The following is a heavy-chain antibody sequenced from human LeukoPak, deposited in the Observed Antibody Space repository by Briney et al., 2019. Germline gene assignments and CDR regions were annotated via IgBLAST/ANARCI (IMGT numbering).Heavy chain of an antibody. CDR1: GGSISNSAYH. CDR3: ARGLLADPDAFDI. Sequence: KASETLSLTCTVSGGSISNSAYHWGWIRQPPGKGLEWIGSFYYSGRTYYNLSLKSRVTISVDTSKNQFSLKVSSVTAADTAVYYCARGLLADPDAFDIWGQGTMVTVSS. D-gene: IGHD2-21*01. CDR2: FYYSGRT. J-gene: IGHJ3*02. V-gene: IGHV4-39*01.